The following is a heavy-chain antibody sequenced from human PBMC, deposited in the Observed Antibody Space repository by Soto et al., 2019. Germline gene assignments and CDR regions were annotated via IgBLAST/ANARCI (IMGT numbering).Heavy chain of an antibody. CDR2: ISARGRT. CDR3: ARGMGRYFEL. CDR1: GDSISNFY. J-gene: IGHJ2*01. D-gene: IGHD2-8*01. Sequence: QVQLHESGPGLVKPSETLSLTCTVSGDSISNFYWSWIRQPTGKGLESLGRISARGRTNNNPSLQSRVAMSLDTSKNQFYLRLTSLSAADTAVYFCARGMGRYFELWGRGTLVTVFS. V-gene: IGHV4-4*07.